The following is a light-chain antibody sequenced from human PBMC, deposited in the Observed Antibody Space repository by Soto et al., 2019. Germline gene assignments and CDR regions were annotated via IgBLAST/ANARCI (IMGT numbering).Light chain of an antibody. CDR1: QSISSY. J-gene: IGKJ1*01. Sequence: DIQMTQSPSSLSASVGDRVTITCRASQSISSYLNWYQQKPGKAPKLLMYLASSLQSAVPSRFSGSGSGTDFTLTISSLQPEDFATYYCQQSYSIPWTFGQGTKVEIK. CDR3: QQSYSIPWT. V-gene: IGKV1-39*01. CDR2: LAS.